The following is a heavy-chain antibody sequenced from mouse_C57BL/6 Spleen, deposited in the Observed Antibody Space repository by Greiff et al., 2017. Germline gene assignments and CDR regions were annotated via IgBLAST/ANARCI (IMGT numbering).Heavy chain of an antibody. CDR3: TRCSTTVPPWFAY. Sequence: VQLQQSGAELVRPGASVTLSCKASGYTFTDYEMHWVKQTPVHGLEWIGAIDPETGGTAYNQKFKGKAILTADKSSSTAYMELRSLTSEDSAVYYCTRCSTTVPPWFAYWGQGTLVTVSA. CDR1: GYTFTDYE. D-gene: IGHD1-1*01. CDR2: IDPETGGT. J-gene: IGHJ3*01. V-gene: IGHV1-15*01.